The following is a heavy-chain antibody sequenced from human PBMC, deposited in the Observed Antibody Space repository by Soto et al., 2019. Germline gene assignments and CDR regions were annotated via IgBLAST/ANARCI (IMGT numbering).Heavy chain of an antibody. V-gene: IGHV5-51*01. CDR1: GYSFTSNW. D-gene: IGHD3-9*01. CDR3: ARPGLQYFDWVDP. Sequence: PGESLKISCKGSGYSFTSNWIAWVRQMPGKGLEWMGNIYPGDSDTRYSPSFQGQVTISADKSISTAFLQWSSLKASDTAIYYCARPGLQYFDWVDPWGQGTLVTVSS. CDR2: IYPGDSDT. J-gene: IGHJ5*02.